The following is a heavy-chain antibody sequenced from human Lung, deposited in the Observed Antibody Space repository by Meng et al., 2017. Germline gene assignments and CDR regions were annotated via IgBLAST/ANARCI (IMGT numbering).Heavy chain of an antibody. V-gene: IGHV3-15*01. Sequence: EGQLGGSGGGLVTPGGSLRSSCEGSGFTFSNAYMTWVRQVPGKRLEWVGRIKSKPDGETIDYAAPVKGRFTISRDDSKNTVYLQMNSLKTEDTAVYYCSGHIDYWGQGTLVTVSS. CDR3: SGHIDY. D-gene: IGHD5-12*01. CDR1: GFTFSNAY. CDR2: IKSKPDGETI. J-gene: IGHJ4*02.